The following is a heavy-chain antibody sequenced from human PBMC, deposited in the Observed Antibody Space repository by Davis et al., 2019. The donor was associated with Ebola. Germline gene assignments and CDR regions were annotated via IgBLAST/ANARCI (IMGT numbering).Heavy chain of an antibody. CDR3: ARGSRWLPIF. CDR1: GFTFSSYS. J-gene: IGHJ4*02. Sequence: GGSLRLSCAASGFTFSSYSMNWVRQAPGKGLEWVSYISSSSSTIYYADSVKGRFTISRDNAKNSLYLQMNSLRAEDTAVYYCARGSRWLPIFWGQGTLVTVSS. CDR2: ISSSSSTI. D-gene: IGHD6-19*01. V-gene: IGHV3-48*01.